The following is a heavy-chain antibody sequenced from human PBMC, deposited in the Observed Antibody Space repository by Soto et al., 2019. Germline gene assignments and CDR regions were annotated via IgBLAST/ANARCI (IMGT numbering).Heavy chain of an antibody. CDR2: IKNGAGDT. J-gene: IGHJ6*02. CDR3: VRFSGLDV. CDR1: GFTLSSYW. V-gene: IGHV3-74*01. Sequence: EVQLVESGGGLVQPGGSLRLSCAASGFTLSSYWMYWVRQTPGKGLVWVARIKNGAGDTSYAESVKGRFTISRDNAKNQLYLQMSSRRSEDTAVYYCVRFSGLDVWGQGTTVTVSS.